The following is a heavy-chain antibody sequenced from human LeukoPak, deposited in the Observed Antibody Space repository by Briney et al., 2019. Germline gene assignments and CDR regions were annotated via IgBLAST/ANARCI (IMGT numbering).Heavy chain of an antibody. CDR1: GFTFDDYA. Sequence: GGSLRLSCAASGFTFDDYAMHWVRQAPGKGLEWVSLISWDGGSTYYADSVKGRFTISRDNSKNSLYLQMNSLRAEDTALYYCAKEGSSGWYSNFDYRGQGTLVTVSS. CDR2: ISWDGGST. CDR3: AKEGSSGWYSNFDY. D-gene: IGHD6-19*01. V-gene: IGHV3-43D*03. J-gene: IGHJ4*02.